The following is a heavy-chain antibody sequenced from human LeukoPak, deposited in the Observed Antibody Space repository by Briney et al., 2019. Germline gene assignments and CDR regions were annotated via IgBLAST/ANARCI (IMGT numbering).Heavy chain of an antibody. Sequence: GGSLRLSCTASGIILSSNIMLWVRQIPGKGLEWVAVIWRDGSLKSYLDSVKGRFIISRDNSKNTLFLEMNNLRAEDTAVYYCVREEDGFDIWGRGTMVTVSS. CDR2: IWRDGSLK. V-gene: IGHV3-33*01. J-gene: IGHJ3*02. CDR3: VREEDGFDI. CDR1: GIILSSNI.